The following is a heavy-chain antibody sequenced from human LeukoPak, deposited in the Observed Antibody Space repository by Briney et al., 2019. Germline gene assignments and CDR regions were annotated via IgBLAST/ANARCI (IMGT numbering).Heavy chain of an antibody. J-gene: IGHJ4*02. CDR2: IKQDGNEK. V-gene: IGHV3-7*01. CDR3: ARDTLGEGEDANYAVYYFDN. D-gene: IGHD4/OR15-4a*01. CDR1: GFRFNTYW. Sequence: GGSLRLSCEASGFRFNTYWMSWVRQAPGKGLEWVANIKQDGNEKYYADSVKGRFTISRDNGKNSLDLQVDSLRADDTAVYYCARDTLGEGEDANYAVYYFDNSGQGTVGTVSS.